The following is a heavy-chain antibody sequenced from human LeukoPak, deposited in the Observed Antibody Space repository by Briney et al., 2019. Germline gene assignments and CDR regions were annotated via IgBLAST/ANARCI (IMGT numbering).Heavy chain of an antibody. CDR2: IKSKIDGGTT. CDR3: TTDLRGGYCSSTSCTIDY. V-gene: IGHV3-15*01. CDR1: GITFSKAW. J-gene: IGHJ4*02. Sequence: GGPLRLSCAVSGITFSKAWMSWVRQAPGKGLEWVGRIKSKIDGGTTDYAVPVKGRFTISRDDSKNTVYLQMNSLKTEDTAVYYCTTDLRGGYCSSTSCTIDYWGQGTLVTVSS. D-gene: IGHD2-2*01.